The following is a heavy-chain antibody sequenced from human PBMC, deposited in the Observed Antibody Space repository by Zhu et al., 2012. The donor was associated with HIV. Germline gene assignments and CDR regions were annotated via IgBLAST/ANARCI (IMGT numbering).Heavy chain of an antibody. D-gene: IGHD2-2*01. V-gene: IGHV4-39*01. CDR1: GGSISSSSYY. CDR3: ARRAVVGSLYFDL. CDR2: IYYSGST. Sequence: QVQLQESGPGLVKPSETLSLTCTVSGGSISSSSYYWGWIRQPPGKGLEWIGSIYYSGSTYYNPSLKSRVTISVDTSKNQFSLKLSSVTAADTAVYYCARRAVVGSLYFDLVGPGTLVTV. J-gene: IGHJ2*01.